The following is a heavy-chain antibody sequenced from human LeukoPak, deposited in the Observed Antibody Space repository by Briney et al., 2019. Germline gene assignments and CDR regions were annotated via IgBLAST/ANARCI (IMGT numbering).Heavy chain of an antibody. CDR2: INSDGSST. CDR3: ARDQGILTGYRAFDI. Sequence: GGSLRLSCAASGFTFSSYWMHWVRQAPGKGLVWVSRINSDGSSTSYADSVKGRFTISRDNAKNTLYLQMNSLRAEDTAVYYCARDQGILTGYRAFDIWGQGTMVTVSS. CDR1: GFTFSSYW. J-gene: IGHJ3*02. D-gene: IGHD3-9*01. V-gene: IGHV3-74*01.